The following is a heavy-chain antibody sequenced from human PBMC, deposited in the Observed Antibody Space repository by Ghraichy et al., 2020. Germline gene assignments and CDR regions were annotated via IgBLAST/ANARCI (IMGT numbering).Heavy chain of an antibody. CDR2: IYYRGSA. J-gene: IGHJ6*04. D-gene: IGHD2-8*01. CDR1: GGSVSSGSYF. Sequence: SQTLSLTCAVSGGSVSSGSYFWNWIRQTPGQGLEWIGYIYYRGSAHYNPSLKSRVTISVDTSKNQFSLKLSSVTAADSAVYYCARVTNPNYYSYYGVDDWGNGTTVTVSS. V-gene: IGHV4-61*01. CDR3: ARVTNPNYYSYYGVDD.